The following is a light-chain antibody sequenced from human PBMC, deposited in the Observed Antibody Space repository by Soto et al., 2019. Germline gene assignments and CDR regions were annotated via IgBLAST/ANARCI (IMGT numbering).Light chain of an antibody. CDR1: QTISSW. CDR3: HYYNSYSEA. CDR2: KAS. Sequence: DIQMTQSPSTLSGSVGDRVTITCRASQTISSWLAWYQQKPGKAPKLLIYKASTFKSGVPSRFSGSGSGTEFALTVSSLQPDDFSNDYSHYYNSYSEAFLQGTKVELK. V-gene: IGKV1-5*03. J-gene: IGKJ1*01.